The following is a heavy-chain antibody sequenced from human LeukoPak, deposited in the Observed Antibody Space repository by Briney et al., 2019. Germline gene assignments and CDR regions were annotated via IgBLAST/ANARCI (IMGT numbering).Heavy chain of an antibody. V-gene: IGHV1-18*01. CDR2: ISAYNGNT. CDR3: ARDLGRIAEPNWFDP. D-gene: IGHD1-14*01. J-gene: IGHJ5*02. CDR1: GYTFTSYG. Sequence: GASVKVSCKASGYTFTSYGISWVRQAPGQGLEWMGWISAYNGNTNYAQKLQGRATMTTDTSTSTAYMELRSLRSDDTAVYYCARDLGRIAEPNWFDPWGQGTLVTVSS.